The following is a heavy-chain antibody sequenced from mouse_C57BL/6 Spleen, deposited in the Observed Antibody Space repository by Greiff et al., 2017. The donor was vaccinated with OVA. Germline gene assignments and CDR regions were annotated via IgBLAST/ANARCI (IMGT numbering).Heavy chain of an antibody. J-gene: IGHJ1*03. Sequence: EVKLQESGAELVRPGASVKLSCTASGFNIKDYYMHWVKQRPEQGLEWIGRIDPEDGDTEYAPKFQGKATMTADTSSNTAYLQLSSLTSEDTAVYYCTTWRYYGSSWYFDVWGTGTTVTVSS. V-gene: IGHV14-1*01. D-gene: IGHD1-1*01. CDR3: TTWRYYGSSWYFDV. CDR2: IDPEDGDT. CDR1: GFNIKDYY.